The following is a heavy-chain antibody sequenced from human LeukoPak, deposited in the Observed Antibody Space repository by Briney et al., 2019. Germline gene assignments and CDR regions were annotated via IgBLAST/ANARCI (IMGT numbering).Heavy chain of an antibody. Sequence: ESLKISCKGSGYRFTSYWIGWVRQMPGKGLEWMGNIYPGDSVTRYSPSFQGQVTISADKSISTAYLQWSSLKASYTAMYYCARQRRSGSPQAFDIWGQGTMVTVSS. CDR3: ARQRRSGSPQAFDI. V-gene: IGHV5-51*01. J-gene: IGHJ3*02. CDR1: GYRFTSYW. CDR2: IYPGDSVT. D-gene: IGHD6-19*01.